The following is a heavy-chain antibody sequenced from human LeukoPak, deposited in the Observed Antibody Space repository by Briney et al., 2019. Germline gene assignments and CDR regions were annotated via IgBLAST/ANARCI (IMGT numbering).Heavy chain of an antibody. J-gene: IGHJ4*02. CDR1: GFTFSSNW. Sequence: TGGSLRLSCAASGFTFSSNWMSWVRQAPGKGLEWVANIKQDGSDKYYVDSVKGRFTISRDNAKNSLYLQMNSLRAEDTAVYYCARGASGSYLGNFDYWGQGTLVTVSS. D-gene: IGHD1-26*01. V-gene: IGHV3-7*03. CDR2: IKQDGSDK. CDR3: ARGASGSYLGNFDY.